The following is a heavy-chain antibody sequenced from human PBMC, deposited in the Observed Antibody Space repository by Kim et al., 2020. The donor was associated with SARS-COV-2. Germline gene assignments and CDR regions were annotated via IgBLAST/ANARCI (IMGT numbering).Heavy chain of an antibody. CDR3: ARYSSSTAWDY. CDR2: N. Sequence: NYYVESVKGRFTISRDNSKNMLYLQMDSLRAEDTSLYYGARYSSSTAWDYWGQGTLVTVSS. D-gene: IGHD6-19*01. J-gene: IGHJ4*02. V-gene: IGHV3-33*01.